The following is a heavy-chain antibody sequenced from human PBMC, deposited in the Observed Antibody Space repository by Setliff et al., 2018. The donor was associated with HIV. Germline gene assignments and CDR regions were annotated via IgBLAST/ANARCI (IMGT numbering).Heavy chain of an antibody. CDR1: GGSISNYY. Sequence: SETPSLTCTVSGGSISNYYWSWIRQPPGKGLEWIGYIYYSGSTNYNPSLKSRVTISVDTSKNQFSLKLSSVTAADTAVYYCARGRRSTSSYYYYYYMDVWGKGTTVTVSS. CDR2: IYYSGST. D-gene: IGHD2-2*01. J-gene: IGHJ6*03. CDR3: ARGRRSTSSYYYYYYMDV. V-gene: IGHV4-59*01.